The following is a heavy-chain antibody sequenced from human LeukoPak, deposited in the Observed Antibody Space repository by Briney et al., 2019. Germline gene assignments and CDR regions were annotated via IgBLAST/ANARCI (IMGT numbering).Heavy chain of an antibody. CDR3: ARDGGYCRSASCSQYFYYGLDV. CDR1: VYTFSDHY. J-gene: IGHJ6*02. V-gene: IGHV1-2*02. Sequence: ASVKVSCKSSVYTFSDHYVHWVRQPPGQGLEWMGCINPSSGDTSYAQRFQGRVTLTRDTSISTVYMELTGLRSDDTAVFYCARDGGYCRSASCSQYFYYGLDVWGQGTTVTVSS. CDR2: INPSSGDT. D-gene: IGHD2-2*01.